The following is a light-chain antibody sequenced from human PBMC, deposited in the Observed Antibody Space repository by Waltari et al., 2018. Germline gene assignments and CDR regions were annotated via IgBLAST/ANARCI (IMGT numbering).Light chain of an antibody. CDR1: QSVSSY. J-gene: IGKJ5*01. V-gene: IGKV3-11*01. Sequence: EIVLTQSPATLSLSPGERATLSCRASQSVSSYLAWYQQKPDQAPRLLIYDASNRATGIPARFSGSGSGTDFTLTISSLEPEDFAVYYCQQRSTFTFGQGTRLEIK. CDR3: QQRSTFT. CDR2: DAS.